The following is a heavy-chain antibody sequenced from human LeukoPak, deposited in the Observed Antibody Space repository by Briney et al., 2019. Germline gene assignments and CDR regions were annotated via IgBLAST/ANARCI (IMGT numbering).Heavy chain of an antibody. CDR1: GFTFGNYG. J-gene: IGHJ4*02. CDR3: ARAQTYGDSRLLLDY. D-gene: IGHD2-21*02. CDR2: INWNGGST. Sequence: GSLRLSCAASGFTFGNYGMSWVRQAPGKGLEWVSGINWNGGSTGYADSVEGRFTISRDNAKNSQYLQMNSLRVEDTALYYCARAQTYGDSRLLLDYWGQGTLVTVSS. V-gene: IGHV3-20*04.